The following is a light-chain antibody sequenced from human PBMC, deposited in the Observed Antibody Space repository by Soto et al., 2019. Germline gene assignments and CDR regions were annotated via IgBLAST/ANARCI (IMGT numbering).Light chain of an antibody. CDR1: QSISSNF. J-gene: IGKJ1*01. V-gene: IGKV3-20*01. Sequence: EIVLTQSPATLSLSPGEGATISCSASQSISSNFLAWYQQKRGQAPRLLIHGASNRATGIKARFSGSGSGTDFTLTITRLEPEDFAVYYCQQCGGSPRTFGKGTQLDIK. CDR3: QQCGGSPRT. CDR2: GAS.